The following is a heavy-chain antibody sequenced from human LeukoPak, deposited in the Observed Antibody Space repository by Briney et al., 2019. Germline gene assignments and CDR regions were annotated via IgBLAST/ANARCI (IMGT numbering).Heavy chain of an antibody. Sequence: GSLRLSCAASGFTLSAYWMHWVRQAPGKGLMWVSRIEGDGNRITYADSVKGRFTISRDNAKNTLYLQMNSLRAEDAAVYYCASSGSYRFDYWGQGTLVTVSS. D-gene: IGHD1-26*01. J-gene: IGHJ4*02. V-gene: IGHV3-74*01. CDR1: GFTLSAYW. CDR2: IEGDGNRI. CDR3: ASSGSYRFDY.